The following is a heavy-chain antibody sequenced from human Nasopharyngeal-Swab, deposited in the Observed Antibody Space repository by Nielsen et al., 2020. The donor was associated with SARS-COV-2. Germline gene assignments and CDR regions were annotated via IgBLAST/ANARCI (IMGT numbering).Heavy chain of an antibody. Sequence: GESLKISCAASGFTFSSYAMHRVRQAPGKGLEWVAVISYDGSNKYYADSVKGRFTISRDNSKNTLYPQMNSLRAEDTAVYYCAREQGFDPWGQGTLVTVSS. CDR3: AREQGFDP. V-gene: IGHV3-30-3*01. CDR1: GFTFSSYA. CDR2: ISYDGSNK. J-gene: IGHJ5*02.